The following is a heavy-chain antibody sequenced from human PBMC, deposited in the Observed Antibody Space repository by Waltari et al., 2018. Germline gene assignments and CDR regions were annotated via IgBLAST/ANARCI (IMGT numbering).Heavy chain of an antibody. CDR1: GFIFKDYA. D-gene: IGHD3-22*01. Sequence: EVQLLESGGGLIQPGGSLRISCEVSGFIFKDYAMTWVRQAPGKGLEWVSSISAGGDTTYYADSVKGRFTISRDDSRKTLYLQMNSLRADDTALYYCAKTRDSGYHYGMDVWGQGTTVTVSS. CDR2: ISAGGDTT. CDR3: AKTRDSGYHYGMDV. V-gene: IGHV3-23*01. J-gene: IGHJ6*01.